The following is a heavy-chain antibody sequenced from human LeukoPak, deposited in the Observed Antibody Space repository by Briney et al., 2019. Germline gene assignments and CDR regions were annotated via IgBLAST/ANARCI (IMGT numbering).Heavy chain of an antibody. CDR1: GGSISSYY. D-gene: IGHD2-2*01. CDR3: ARGVVVVPAAQHDAFDI. J-gene: IGHJ3*02. CDR2: IYTSGST. Sequence: SETLSLTCTVSGGSISSYYWSWIRQPAGKGLEWIGRIYTSGSTNYNPSLKSRVTMSVDTSKNQFSLKLSSVTAADTAVYYYARGVVVVPAAQHDAFDIWGQGTMVTVSS. V-gene: IGHV4-4*07.